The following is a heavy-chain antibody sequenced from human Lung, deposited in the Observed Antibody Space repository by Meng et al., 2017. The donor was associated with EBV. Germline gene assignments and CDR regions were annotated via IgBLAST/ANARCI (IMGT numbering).Heavy chain of an antibody. CDR3: ARVSRGWDYFDY. CDR1: GGRVSCGVDY. Sequence: GAGALELSQGLFHAFTVSGGRVSCGVDYSSWFRQHPVKGLEWFENSDYSGSTMYNPTLKRRVIISIDTAKNQFSLKLRSVTAADTAVYYGARVSRGWDYFDYWGQGTLVTVSS. CDR2: SDYSGST. V-gene: IGHV4-31*03. D-gene: IGHD6-19*01. J-gene: IGHJ4*02.